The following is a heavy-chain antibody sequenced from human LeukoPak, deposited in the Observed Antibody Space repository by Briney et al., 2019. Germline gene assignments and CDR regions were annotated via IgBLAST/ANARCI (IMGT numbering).Heavy chain of an antibody. V-gene: IGHV1-2*02. Sequence: GASVKVSCKASGYTFTGYYMHWVRQAPGQGLEWMGWSNPTSGSTNYAQKFQGRVTMTRDTSISTAYMELSRLRSDDTAVYYCARGPGGGYDWLGYWGQGTLVTVSS. J-gene: IGHJ4*02. CDR3: ARGPGGGYDWLGY. D-gene: IGHD5-12*01. CDR2: SNPTSGST. CDR1: GYTFTGYY.